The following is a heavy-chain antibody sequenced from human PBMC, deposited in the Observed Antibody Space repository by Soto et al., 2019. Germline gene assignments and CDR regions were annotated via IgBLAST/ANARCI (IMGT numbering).Heavy chain of an antibody. CDR3: ARDSTRRGACDI. V-gene: IGHV4-34*01. CDR2: INHSGST. J-gene: IGHJ3*02. D-gene: IGHD2-2*01. CDR1: NGSFSVYY. Sequence: SETLSLTCAVYNGSFSVYYWTWIRQPPGKGLEWIGEINHSGSTNYNPSLKSRVTISVDTSKNQFSLKLSSVTAADTAVYYCARDSTRRGACDIWGQGTMVTVSS.